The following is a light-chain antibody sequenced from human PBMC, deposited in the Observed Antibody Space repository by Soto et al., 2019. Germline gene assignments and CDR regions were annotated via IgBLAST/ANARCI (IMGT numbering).Light chain of an antibody. CDR3: QQYSSYPIT. J-gene: IGKJ4*01. V-gene: IGKV1-5*01. CDR1: QSISSW. Sequence: DIRMTQSPSTLSASVGDEVTITCRASQSISSWLAWYQQKPGRSPTLLIYDASTLETGVPSRFSGSGSGTQFTLTISSLQPDDFGTYYCQQYSSYPITFGGGTKVDIK. CDR2: DAS.